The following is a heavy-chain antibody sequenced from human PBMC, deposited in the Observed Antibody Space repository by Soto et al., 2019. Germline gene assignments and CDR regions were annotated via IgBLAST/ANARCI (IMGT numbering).Heavy chain of an antibody. J-gene: IGHJ4*02. CDR3: VTGDHLVR. D-gene: IGHD6-6*01. Sequence: QMPLVQSGAEARKPGASVKVSCQTSGYTFTGYYLNWVRQAPGRGLEGVGWINPKTGDTNNAQKLQGRVTMTTDTSCSTGYMELSGLKSDAAAVYYCVTGDHLVRWGQGTRVTVSS. CDR1: GYTFTGYY. V-gene: IGHV1-2*02. CDR2: INPKTGDT.